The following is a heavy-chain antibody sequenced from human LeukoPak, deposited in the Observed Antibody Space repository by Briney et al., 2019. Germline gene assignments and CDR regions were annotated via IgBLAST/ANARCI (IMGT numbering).Heavy chain of an antibody. CDR1: GFTFGDYA. V-gene: IGHV3-49*04. D-gene: IGHD5-12*01. Sequence: SGGSLRLSCTGSGFTFGDYAMNWVRQAPGKGLEWLGFIRSKAYGGTPEYAASVQGRFTISRDDSKSIAYLQMNSLKTEDTAVYYCTRVIVATKDYWGQGTLVTVSS. CDR3: TRVIVATKDY. CDR2: IRSKAYGGTP. J-gene: IGHJ4*02.